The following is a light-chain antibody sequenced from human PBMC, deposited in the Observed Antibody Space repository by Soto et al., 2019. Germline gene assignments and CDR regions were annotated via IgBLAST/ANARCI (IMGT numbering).Light chain of an antibody. CDR1: QSVSSN. CDR2: GAS. Sequence: EIVMTQSPATLSVSPGERATLSCRASQSVSSNLAWYQQKPGQAPRLLIYGASTRATGIPARFSGSGSGTEFTLTISILQSEDFAVYYCQQYNNWPPRSAFGQGTRLEIK. V-gene: IGKV3-15*01. CDR3: QQYNNWPPRSA. J-gene: IGKJ5*01.